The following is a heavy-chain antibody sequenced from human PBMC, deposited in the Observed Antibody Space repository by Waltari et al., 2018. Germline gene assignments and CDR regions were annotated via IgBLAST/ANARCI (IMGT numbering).Heavy chain of an antibody. D-gene: IGHD2-21*01. V-gene: IGHV3-23*03. CDR3: AKDIMWWAFDY. J-gene: IGHJ4*02. CDR1: GFTFSTNA. Sequence: EVHLVESGGGLVQPGGSLILSCEASGFTFSTNAMAWVRQAPGKGLECVSGIYKGITYYADSVKGRFTISRDNSKNTLYLQMNSLRADDTAVYYCAKDIMWWAFDYWGQGALVTVSS. CDR2: IYKGIT.